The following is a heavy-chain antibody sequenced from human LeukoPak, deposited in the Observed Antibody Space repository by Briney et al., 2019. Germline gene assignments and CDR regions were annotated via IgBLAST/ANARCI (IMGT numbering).Heavy chain of an antibody. CDR2: ISYDGSNK. CDR1: GFSISSYA. J-gene: IGHJ4*02. CDR3: ARGDYYGSGSYPYYFDY. V-gene: IGHV3-30-3*01. D-gene: IGHD3-10*01. Sequence: GGSLRLSCAASGFSISSYAMHWVRQAPGKGLEWMTVISYDGSNKYYADPVRGRFTLSRDTSKNTLYVQMSSLRAEDTAVYYCARGDYYGSGSYPYYFDYWGQGTLATVSS.